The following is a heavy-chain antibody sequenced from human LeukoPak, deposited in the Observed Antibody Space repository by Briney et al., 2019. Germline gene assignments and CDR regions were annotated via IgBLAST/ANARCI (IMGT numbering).Heavy chain of an antibody. CDR1: GYTFTSYA. CDR3: ARDKWGSGFFEFDS. CDR2: INTNTGGP. V-gene: IGHV7-4-1*02. D-gene: IGHD3-22*01. Sequence: AASVKVSCKASGYTFTSYAMNWVRQAPGQGLEWMGWINTNTGGPTYAQGLTGRFVFSLDTSVSTAYLQINSLKAEDTAVYYCARDKWGSGFFEFDSWGQGTLVTVSS. J-gene: IGHJ4*02.